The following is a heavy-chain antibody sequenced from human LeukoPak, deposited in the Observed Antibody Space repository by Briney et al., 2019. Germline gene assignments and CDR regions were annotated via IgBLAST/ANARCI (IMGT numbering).Heavy chain of an antibody. V-gene: IGHV3-33*01. CDR3: ARDSGGSSRAYFDY. J-gene: IGHJ4*02. CDR1: GFTFSSYG. D-gene: IGHD1-26*01. Sequence: GGSLRLSCAASGFTFSSYGMDWVRQAPGKGLEWVAVIWYDGSNKYYADSVKGRFTISRDNSKNTLYLQMNSLRAEDTAVYYCARDSGGSSRAYFDYWGQGTLVTVSS. CDR2: IWYDGSNK.